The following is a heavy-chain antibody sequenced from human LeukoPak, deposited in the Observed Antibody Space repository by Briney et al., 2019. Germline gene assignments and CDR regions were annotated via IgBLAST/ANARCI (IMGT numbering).Heavy chain of an antibody. V-gene: IGHV3-53*01. CDR2: IYSGGST. Sequence: PGRSLRLSCAASGFTVSSSYMSWVRQAPGKGLEWVSVIYSGGSTYYADSVKGRFTISRDNSKNTLYLQMNSLRAEDTAVYYCARRLRYAFDIWGQGTMVTVSS. D-gene: IGHD4-17*01. CDR1: GFTVSSSY. J-gene: IGHJ3*02. CDR3: ARRLRYAFDI.